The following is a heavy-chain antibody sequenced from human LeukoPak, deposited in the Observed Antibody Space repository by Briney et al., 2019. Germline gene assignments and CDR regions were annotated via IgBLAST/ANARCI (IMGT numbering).Heavy chain of an antibody. J-gene: IGHJ4*02. V-gene: IGHV4-59*01. CDR1: GGSISGYY. D-gene: IGHD6-19*01. CDR3: ARARSGWEGGCFVH. Sequence: SETLSLTCSVSGGSISGYYWSWIRQPPGKALEWIGYMYDSGSPRYNPSLKSRVTISLDTSKKQFSLKLSSVTAADTAVYYCARARSGWEGGCFVHWGQGNLVTVSS. CDR2: MYDSGSP.